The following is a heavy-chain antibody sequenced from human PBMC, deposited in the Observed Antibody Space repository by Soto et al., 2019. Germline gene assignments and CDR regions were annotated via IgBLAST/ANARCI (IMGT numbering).Heavy chain of an antibody. V-gene: IGHV3-30*18. CDR3: AKDVETGYCSSTSCYPHYYGMDV. D-gene: IGHD2-2*01. Sequence: GGSLRLSCAASGFTFSSYGMHWVRQAPGKGLEWVAVISYDGSNKYYADSVKGRFTISRDNSKNTLYLQMNSLRAEDTAVYYCAKDVETGYCSSTSCYPHYYGMDVWGQGTTVTVSS. J-gene: IGHJ6*02. CDR1: GFTFSSYG. CDR2: ISYDGSNK.